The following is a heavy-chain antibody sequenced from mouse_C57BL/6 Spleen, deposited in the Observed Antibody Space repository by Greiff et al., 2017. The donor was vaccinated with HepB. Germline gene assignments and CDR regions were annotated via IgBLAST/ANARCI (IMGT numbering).Heavy chain of an antibody. J-gene: IGHJ1*03. CDR3: ARTTTVVATGYFDV. V-gene: IGHV5-17*01. D-gene: IGHD1-1*01. CDR2: ISSGSSTI. Sequence: EVHLVESGGGLVKPGGSLKLSCAASGFTFSDYGMHWVRQAPEKGLEWVAYISSGSSTIYYADTVKGRITISREIAKNTLFLQMTSLRSEDTAMYYCARTTTVVATGYFDVWGTGTTVTVSS. CDR1: GFTFSDYG.